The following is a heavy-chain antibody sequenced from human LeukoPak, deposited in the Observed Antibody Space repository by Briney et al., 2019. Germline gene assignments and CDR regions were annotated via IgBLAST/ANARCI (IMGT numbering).Heavy chain of an antibody. J-gene: IGHJ3*02. Sequence: GGSLRLSCAASGFTFSSYGMHWVRQAPGKGLEWVAVISYDGSNKYYADSVKGRFTISRDNSKNTLYLQMNSLRAEDAAVYYCAKDHGGIAIWGQGTMVTVSS. CDR2: ISYDGSNK. CDR1: GFTFSSYG. CDR3: AKDHGGIAI. D-gene: IGHD6-13*01. V-gene: IGHV3-30*18.